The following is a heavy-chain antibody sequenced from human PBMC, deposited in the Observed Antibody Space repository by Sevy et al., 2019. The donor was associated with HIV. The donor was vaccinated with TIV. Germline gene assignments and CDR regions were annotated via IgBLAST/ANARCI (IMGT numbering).Heavy chain of an antibody. V-gene: IGHV4-30-4*01. CDR2: IHYSGGT. CDR1: GGSITTTDYY. J-gene: IGHJ3*01. Sequence: SETLSLTCTVSGGSITTTDYYWSWIRQSPRKGLEWIGYIHYSGGTYYNPSPKSRVTLSVDTSRNQFSLRLNSVTATDTAVYYCARGVGGPGVMITFGGVKYAFDFWGQGRTVTVSS. CDR3: ARGVGGPGVMITFGGVKYAFDF. D-gene: IGHD3-16*01.